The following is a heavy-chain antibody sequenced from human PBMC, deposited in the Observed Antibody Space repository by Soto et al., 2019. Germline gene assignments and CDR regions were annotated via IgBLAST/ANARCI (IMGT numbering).Heavy chain of an antibody. V-gene: IGHV3-30*04. Sequence: GGSLRLSCAASGFTFSSYAMHWVRQAPGKGLEWVAVISYDGSNKYYADSVKGRFTISRDNSKNTLYLQMNSLRAEDTAVYYCARDRRYCSSTSCLGNHRYGMDVWGQGTTVTVSS. CDR1: GFTFSSYA. J-gene: IGHJ6*02. CDR2: ISYDGSNK. CDR3: ARDRRYCSSTSCLGNHRYGMDV. D-gene: IGHD2-2*01.